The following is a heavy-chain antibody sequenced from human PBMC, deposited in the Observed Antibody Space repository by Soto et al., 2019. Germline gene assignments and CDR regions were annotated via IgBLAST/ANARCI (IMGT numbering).Heavy chain of an antibody. D-gene: IGHD4-17*01. CDR3: AGGGIMYGDGRSMDF. CDR1: GFTFSSYN. CDR2: ISSSSSYI. Sequence: EVQLVESGGGLVKPGGSLRLSCAASGFTFSSYNMSWVRQAPGKGLEWVSSISSSSSYIYYADSVKGRFTISRDNAKNTLYQQLNSQIARHRAEYNGAGGGIMYGDGRSMDFWGKGTTVTVSS. J-gene: IGHJ6*03. V-gene: IGHV3-21*01.